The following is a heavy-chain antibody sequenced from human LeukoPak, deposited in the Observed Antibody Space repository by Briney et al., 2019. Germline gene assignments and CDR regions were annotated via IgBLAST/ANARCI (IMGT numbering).Heavy chain of an antibody. CDR3: ARVDYSSSAPHIGCYGMDV. CDR2: INHSGST. CDR1: GGSFSGYY. V-gene: IGHV4-34*01. D-gene: IGHD6-13*01. Sequence: PSETLSLTCAVYGGSFSGYYWSWIRQPPGKGLEWIGEINHSGSTNYNPSLKSRVTISVDTSKNQFSLKLSSVTAADTAVYYCARVDYSSSAPHIGCYGMDVWGKGTTVTVSS. J-gene: IGHJ6*04.